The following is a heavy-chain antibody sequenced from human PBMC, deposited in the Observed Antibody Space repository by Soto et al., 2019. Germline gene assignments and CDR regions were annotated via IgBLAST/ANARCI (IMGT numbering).Heavy chain of an antibody. J-gene: IGHJ6*02. CDR3: ARALVVVVTAPIRGLGFDV. CDR2: ISSSGSTI. D-gene: IGHD2-2*01. Sequence: GGSLRLSCAASGFTFSSYEMNWVRQAPGKGLEWVSYISSSGSTIYYADSVKGRFTISRDNAKNSLYLQMNSLRAEDTAVYYCARALVVVVTAPIRGLGFDVWGQGTTVTVSS. V-gene: IGHV3-48*03. CDR1: GFTFSSYE.